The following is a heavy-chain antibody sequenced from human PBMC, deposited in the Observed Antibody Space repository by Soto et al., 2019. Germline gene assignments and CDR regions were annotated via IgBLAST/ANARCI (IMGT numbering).Heavy chain of an antibody. Sequence: GGSLRLSCAASGFTFSSYSMNWVRQAPGKGLEWVSSISSSSSYIYYADSVKGRFTISRDNAKNSLYLQMNSLRAEDTAVYYCARDSSGYPRPDVWGKGTTVTVSS. CDR3: ARDSSGYPRPDV. CDR1: GFTFSSYS. V-gene: IGHV3-21*01. CDR2: ISSSSSYI. J-gene: IGHJ6*04. D-gene: IGHD5-12*01.